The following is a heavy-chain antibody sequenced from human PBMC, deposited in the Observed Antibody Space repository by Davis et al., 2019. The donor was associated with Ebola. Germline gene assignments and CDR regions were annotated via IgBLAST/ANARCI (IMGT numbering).Heavy chain of an antibody. V-gene: IGHV6-1*01. CDR1: GDCVTIGG. D-gene: IGHD5-12*01. CDR2: TYYNSKWYN. J-gene: IGHJ6*04. CDR3: ARGWLRVGMDV. Sequence: QNRSLTRAIPGDCVTIGGWNSISQSSSRGLEWLGRTYYNSKWYNDYAVSVKSRITISPDTSKNQFSLQLNSVTPEDTALYYCARGWLRVGMDVWGEGTSVTVSS.